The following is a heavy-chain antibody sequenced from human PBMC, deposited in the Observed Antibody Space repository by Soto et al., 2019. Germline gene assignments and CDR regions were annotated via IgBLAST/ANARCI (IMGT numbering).Heavy chain of an antibody. J-gene: IGHJ5*02. D-gene: IGHD6-6*01. CDR1: GGSISSGDYC. CDR3: ARGSIAARPTAWFDP. V-gene: IGHV4-39*07. CDR2: INYSGST. Sequence: SETLSLTCTVSGGSISSGDYCWSWIRQRPGKGLEWIGEINYSGSTSYNASLKSRVTMSVDTSKNQFSLNLTSVTAADAAVYYCARGSIAARPTAWFDPWGQGTLVTRLL.